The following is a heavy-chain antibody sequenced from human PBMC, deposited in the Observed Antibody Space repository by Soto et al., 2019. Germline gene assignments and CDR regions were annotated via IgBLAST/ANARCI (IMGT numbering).Heavy chain of an antibody. J-gene: IGHJ5*02. Sequence: ASVKVSCKATGYTFTSYTMHWVRQAPGQRLEWMGWINAGNGNTKYSQKFQGRVTITRDTSASTAYMELSSLRSEDTAVYYCARDRKNDYARFDPWGQGTLVTVSS. CDR3: ARDRKNDYARFDP. D-gene: IGHD4-17*01. CDR2: INAGNGNT. CDR1: GYTFTSYT. V-gene: IGHV1-3*01.